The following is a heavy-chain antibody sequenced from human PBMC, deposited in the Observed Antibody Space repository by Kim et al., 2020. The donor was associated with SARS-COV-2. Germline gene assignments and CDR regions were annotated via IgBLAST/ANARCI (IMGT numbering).Heavy chain of an antibody. V-gene: IGHV3-23*01. CDR1: GFTFSSYA. Sequence: GGSLRLSCAASGFTFSSYAMSWVRQAPGKGLEWVSAISGSGGSTYYADSVKGRFTISRDNSKNTLYLQMNSLRAEDTAVYYCAKDASYSSGWGYNWFDPWGQGTLVTVSS. D-gene: IGHD6-19*01. CDR3: AKDASYSSGWGYNWFDP. CDR2: ISGSGGST. J-gene: IGHJ5*02.